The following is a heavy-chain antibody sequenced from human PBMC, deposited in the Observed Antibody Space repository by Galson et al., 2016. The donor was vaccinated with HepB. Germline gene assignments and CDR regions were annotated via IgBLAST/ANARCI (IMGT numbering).Heavy chain of an antibody. J-gene: IGHJ1*01. V-gene: IGHV3-48*02. CDR3: ARGVSVYGDLGPEYFQH. CDR2: ISSSGSAK. CDR1: GFTLSDYS. Sequence: SLRLSCAVSGFTLSDYSTNWVRQAPGKRLEWISFISSSGSAKYYADSVRGRFTISRDNAKKSLSLQMNSLRDEDTAVYYCARGVSVYGDLGPEYFQHWGQGTLVTVSS. D-gene: IGHD4-17*01.